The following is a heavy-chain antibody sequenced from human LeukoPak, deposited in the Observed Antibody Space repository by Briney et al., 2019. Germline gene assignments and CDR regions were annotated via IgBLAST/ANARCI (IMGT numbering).Heavy chain of an antibody. CDR2: ISYDGSNK. J-gene: IGHJ6*04. V-gene: IGHV3-30*18. CDR1: GFTFSSYG. CDR3: AKAMITNGSGGGNGMDV. D-gene: IGHD3-16*01. Sequence: PGRSLRLSCAASGFTFSSYGMHWVRQAPGKGLEWVAVISYDGSNKYYADSVKGRFTISRDNSKNTLYLQMNSLRAEDTAVYYCAKAMITNGSGGGNGMDVWGKGTTVTVSP.